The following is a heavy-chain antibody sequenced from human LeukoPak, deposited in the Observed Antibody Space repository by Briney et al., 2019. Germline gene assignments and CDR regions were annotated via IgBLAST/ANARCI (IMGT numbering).Heavy chain of an antibody. Sequence: GGSLRLSCAASGFVFSTYGMHWVRQAPGKGLEWVAVIWDDGSNQYYVDSVRGRFTISRDNSKNTLYLQMNSLRAEDTAVYYCAKGETIFGLTRHFDSWGQGTLVTVSS. CDR1: GFVFSTYG. J-gene: IGHJ4*02. CDR2: IWDDGSNQ. D-gene: IGHD3/OR15-3a*01. CDR3: AKGETIFGLTRHFDS. V-gene: IGHV3-33*06.